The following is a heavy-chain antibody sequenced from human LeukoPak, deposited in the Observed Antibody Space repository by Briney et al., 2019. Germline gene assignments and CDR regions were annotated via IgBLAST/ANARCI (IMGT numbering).Heavy chain of an antibody. CDR1: GFSFSSYD. Sequence: GGSLRLSCAVSGFSFSSYDMHWVRQATGKGLEWVSAIGVAGDTYYPGSVKGRFTISRENAKNSLYLQMNSLRAGDTAVYFCARVGGAAWYFDLWGRGTLVTVSS. D-gene: IGHD3-16*01. CDR2: IGVAGDT. J-gene: IGHJ2*01. V-gene: IGHV3-13*01. CDR3: ARVGGAAWYFDL.